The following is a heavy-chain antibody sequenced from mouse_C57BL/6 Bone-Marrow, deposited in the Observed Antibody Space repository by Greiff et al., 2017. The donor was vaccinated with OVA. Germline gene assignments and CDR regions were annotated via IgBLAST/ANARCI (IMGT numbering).Heavy chain of an antibody. CDR2: ISSGGSYT. CDR1: GFTFSSYG. V-gene: IGHV5-6*02. Sequence: EVKLMESGGDLVKPGGSLKLSCAASGFTFSSYGMSWVRQTPDKRLEWVATISSGGSYTYYPDSVKGRFTISRDNAKNTLYLQMSSLKSEDTAMYYCARRDYYGNYGAMDYWGQGTSVTVSS. D-gene: IGHD2-1*01. J-gene: IGHJ4*01. CDR3: ARRDYYGNYGAMDY.